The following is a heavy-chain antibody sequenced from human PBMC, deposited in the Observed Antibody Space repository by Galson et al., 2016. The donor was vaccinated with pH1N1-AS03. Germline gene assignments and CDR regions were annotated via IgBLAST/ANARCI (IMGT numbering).Heavy chain of an antibody. Sequence: TLSLTCTVSGGSISSGSFYWSWIRQPAGKGLEWIGRIYTTGSTNYNPSLKSRVTISIDTSKNQFSLKLNSMTAADTAMYYCAREDDNTEFEKVIDYWGRGTLITVSS. CDR3: AREDDNTEFEKVIDY. CDR1: GGSISSGSFY. V-gene: IGHV4-61*02. D-gene: IGHD3-22*01. CDR2: IYTTGST. J-gene: IGHJ4*02.